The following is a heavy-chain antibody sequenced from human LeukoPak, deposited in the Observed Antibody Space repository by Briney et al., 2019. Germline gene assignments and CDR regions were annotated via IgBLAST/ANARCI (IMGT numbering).Heavy chain of an antibody. CDR2: IYYSGST. CDR1: GGSISSYY. CDR3: ARSITSSWYGDFQH. V-gene: IGHV4-59*01. Sequence: SETLSLTCTVSGGSISSYYWSWIRQPPGKGLEWIGYIYYSGSTNYNPSLKSRVTISVDTSKNQFSLKLSSVTAADAAVYYCARSITSSWYGDFQHWGQGTLVTVSS. J-gene: IGHJ1*01. D-gene: IGHD6-13*01.